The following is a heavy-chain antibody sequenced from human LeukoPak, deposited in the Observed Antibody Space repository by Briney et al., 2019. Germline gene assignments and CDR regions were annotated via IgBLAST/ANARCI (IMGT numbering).Heavy chain of an antibody. CDR2: ISGSGGST. CDR1: GFTFSIYG. D-gene: IGHD3-9*01. Sequence: GGSLRLSCAASGFTFSIYGMSWVRQAPGKGLEWVSGISGSGGSTYYADSVKGRFTISRDNSKNTLYLQMNSLRAEDTALYYCANYGAARFFDWINFDYWGQGTLVTVSS. J-gene: IGHJ4*02. V-gene: IGHV3-23*01. CDR3: ANYGAARFFDWINFDY.